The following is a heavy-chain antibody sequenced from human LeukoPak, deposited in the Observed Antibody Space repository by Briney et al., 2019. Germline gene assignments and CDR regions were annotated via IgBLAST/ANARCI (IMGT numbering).Heavy chain of an antibody. Sequence: GGSLRLSCAASGFTFSSYGMHWVRQAPGKGLEWVAVISHDGSNKYYADSVKGRFTISRDNSKNTLYLQMNSLRAEDTAVYYCAKGEGYSGSYAQSDYWGQGTLVTVSS. D-gene: IGHD1-26*01. CDR2: ISHDGSNK. CDR1: GFTFSSYG. J-gene: IGHJ4*02. V-gene: IGHV3-30*18. CDR3: AKGEGYSGSYAQSDY.